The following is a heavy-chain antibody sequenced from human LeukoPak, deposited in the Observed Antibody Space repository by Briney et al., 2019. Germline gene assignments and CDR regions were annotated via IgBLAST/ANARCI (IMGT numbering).Heavy chain of an antibody. V-gene: IGHV3-23*01. J-gene: IGHJ6*02. CDR1: GFTFSSYA. D-gene: IGHD5-12*01. Sequence: PGGSLRLSCAASGFTFSSYAMSWVRQAPGKGLEWVSAISGSGGSTYYADSVKGRFTISRDNSKNTLYLQMNSLRAEDTAVYYCARDPHSGYDFLRYYYYGMDVWGQGTTVTVSS. CDR2: ISGSGGST. CDR3: ARDPHSGYDFLRYYYYGMDV.